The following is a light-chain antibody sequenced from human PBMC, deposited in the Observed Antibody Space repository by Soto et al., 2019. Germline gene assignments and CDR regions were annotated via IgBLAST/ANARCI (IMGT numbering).Light chain of an antibody. V-gene: IGKV3-15*01. CDR3: QQYNQWPIT. Sequence: EIVLPQSPATLSVSPGESATLSCRASQSVNSILAWYQHKPGQPPRLLIYRASTRAAGLPDRFSGSGSGTEFTLTISSLQSEDFAVYYCQQYNQWPITFGQGTRLEIK. J-gene: IGKJ5*01. CDR1: QSVNSI. CDR2: RAS.